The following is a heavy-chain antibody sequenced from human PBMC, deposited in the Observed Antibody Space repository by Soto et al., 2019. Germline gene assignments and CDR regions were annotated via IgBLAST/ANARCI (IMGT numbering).Heavy chain of an antibody. J-gene: IGHJ4*02. V-gene: IGHV4-39*01. CDR1: GGSISSSSYY. Sequence: PSETLSLTCTVSGGSISSSSYYWGWIRQPPGKGLEWIGSIYYSGSTYYNPSLKSRVTISVDTSKNQFSLKLSSVTAADTAVYYCARRRGNTMVRGVTGGIDYWGQGTLVTVSS. D-gene: IGHD3-10*01. CDR2: IYYSGST. CDR3: ARRRGNTMVRGVTGGIDY.